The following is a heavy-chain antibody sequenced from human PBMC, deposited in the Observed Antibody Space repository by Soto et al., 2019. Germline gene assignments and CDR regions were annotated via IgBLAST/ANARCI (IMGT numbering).Heavy chain of an antibody. V-gene: IGHV4-39*01. CDR2: IYYSGST. CDR1: GGSIRSSSYY. Sequence: SETLSLTCTVSGGSIRSSSYYWGWIRQPPGKGLEWIGSIYYSGSTYYNPSLKSRVTISVDTSKNQFSLKLSSVTAADTAVYYCASGGSGSYYTPNFDYWGQGTLVTVSS. D-gene: IGHD3-10*01. CDR3: ASGGSGSYYTPNFDY. J-gene: IGHJ4*02.